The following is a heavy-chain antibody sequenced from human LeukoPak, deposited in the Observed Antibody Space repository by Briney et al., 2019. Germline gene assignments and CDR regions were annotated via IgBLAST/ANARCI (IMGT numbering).Heavy chain of an antibody. CDR2: ISDSGGST. Sequence: PGGSLRLSCAASGFTFSSYAMSWVRQAPGKGLEWVSPISDSGGSTYYADSLKGRFTISRDNYKNTLYLQMNSLRAEDTAVYYCAKDDAIEYYYDSSGYAVPLFQHWGQGTLVTVSS. CDR1: GFTFSSYA. J-gene: IGHJ1*01. V-gene: IGHV3-23*01. CDR3: AKDDAIEYYYDSSGYAVPLFQH. D-gene: IGHD3-22*01.